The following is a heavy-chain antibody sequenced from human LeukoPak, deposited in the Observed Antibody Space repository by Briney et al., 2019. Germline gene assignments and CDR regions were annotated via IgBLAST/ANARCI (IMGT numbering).Heavy chain of an antibody. CDR3: AKDATDGYYGSGSYYHFDY. Sequence: GGSLRLSCAASGFTFSSYGMHWVGQAPGKGLEWVAVISYDGSNKYYADSVKGRFAISRDNSKNTLYLQMNSLRAEDTAVYYCAKDATDGYYGSGSYYHFDYWGQGTLVTVSS. D-gene: IGHD3-10*01. V-gene: IGHV3-30*18. CDR1: GFTFSSYG. J-gene: IGHJ4*02. CDR2: ISYDGSNK.